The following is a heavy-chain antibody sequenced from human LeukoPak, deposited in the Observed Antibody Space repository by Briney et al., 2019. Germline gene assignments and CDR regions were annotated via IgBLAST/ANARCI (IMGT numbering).Heavy chain of an antibody. CDR1: GFTFSSYG. CDR2: IWYDGSNK. J-gene: IGHJ5*02. D-gene: IGHD4-17*01. CDR3: AKGGDDYGPPGP. Sequence: GGSLRLSCAASGFTFSSYGMHWVRQAPGKGLEWVAVIWYDGSNKYYADSVEGRFTISRDNSKNTLYLQMNSLRAEDTAVYYCAKGGDDYGPPGPWGQGTLVTVSS. V-gene: IGHV3-33*06.